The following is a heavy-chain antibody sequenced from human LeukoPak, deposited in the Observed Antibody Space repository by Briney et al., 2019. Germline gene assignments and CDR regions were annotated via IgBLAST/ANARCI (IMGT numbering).Heavy chain of an antibody. D-gene: IGHD2/OR15-2a*01. Sequence: SQTLSLTCAVSGGSISSGGYSWSWIRQPPGKGLEWIGYIYHSGSTYYNPSLKSRVTISVDRSKNQFSLKLSSVTAADTAVYYCARLSPRTAAFDIWGQGTMVTVSS. J-gene: IGHJ3*02. CDR2: IYHSGST. CDR3: ARLSPRTAAFDI. CDR1: GGSISSGGYS. V-gene: IGHV4-30-2*01.